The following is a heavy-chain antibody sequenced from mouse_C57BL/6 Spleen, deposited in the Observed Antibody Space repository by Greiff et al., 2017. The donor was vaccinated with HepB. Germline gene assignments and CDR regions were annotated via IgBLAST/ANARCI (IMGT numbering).Heavy chain of an antibody. CDR3: ARSYDYGNWYFDV. J-gene: IGHJ1*03. V-gene: IGHV1-18*01. CDR1: GYTFTDYN. Sequence: VQLQQSGPELVKPGASVKIPCKASGYTFTDYNMDWVKQSHGKSLEWIGDINPNNGGTIYNQKFKGKATLTVDKSSSTAYMELRSLTSEDTAVYYCARSYDYGNWYFDVWGTGTTVTVSS. CDR2: INPNNGGT. D-gene: IGHD2-4*01.